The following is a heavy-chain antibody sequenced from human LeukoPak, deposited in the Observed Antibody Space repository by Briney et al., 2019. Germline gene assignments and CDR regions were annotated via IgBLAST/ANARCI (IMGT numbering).Heavy chain of an antibody. CDR2: INPSGGST. Sequence: ASVKVSCKASGYTCTSNYMHLVRQAPGQGLEWMGIINPSGGSTIYAQKFQGRVTMTRDTSTSTVYMELSSLRSEDTAVYYCAREGPGFDYWGQGTLVTVSS. J-gene: IGHJ4*02. CDR3: AREGPGFDY. CDR1: GYTCTSNY. D-gene: IGHD1-14*01. V-gene: IGHV1-46*01.